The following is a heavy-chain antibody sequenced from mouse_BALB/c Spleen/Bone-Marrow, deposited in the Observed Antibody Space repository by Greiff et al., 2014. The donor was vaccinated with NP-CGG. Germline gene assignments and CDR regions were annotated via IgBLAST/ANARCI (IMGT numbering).Heavy chain of an antibody. CDR2: ITYSANT. CDR3: ATGYYFDY. Sequence: EVKLEESGPSLVKPSQTLSLTCSVTGDSITRGYWNWIRKFPGNKLEYMGYITYSANTYYNPSLKSRLSITRDTSKNQYYLQLNSVTTEDTATYYCATGYYFDYWGQGPTLTVSS. D-gene: IGHD4-1*01. V-gene: IGHV3-8*02. CDR1: GDSITRGY. J-gene: IGHJ2*01.